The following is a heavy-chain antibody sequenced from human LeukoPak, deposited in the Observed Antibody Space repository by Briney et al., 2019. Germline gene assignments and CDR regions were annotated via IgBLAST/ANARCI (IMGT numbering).Heavy chain of an antibody. J-gene: IGHJ6*03. V-gene: IGHV3-48*03. CDR3: ARVGSSGWSGLNYYYYYYMDV. CDR2: ISSSGSTI. D-gene: IGHD6-19*01. CDR1: GFTFSSYE. Sequence: GGSLRLSCAASGFTFSSYEMNWVRQAPGKGLEWVSYISSSGSTIYYADSVKGRFTISRDNSKNTLYLQMNSLRAEDTAVYYCARVGSSGWSGLNYYYYYYMDVWGKGTTVTVSS.